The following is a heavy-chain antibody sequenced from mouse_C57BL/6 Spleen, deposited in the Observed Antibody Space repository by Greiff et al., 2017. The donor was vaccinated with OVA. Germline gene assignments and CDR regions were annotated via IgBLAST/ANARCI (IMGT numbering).Heavy chain of an antibody. Sequence: EVKVVESGGGLVKPGGSLKLSCAASGFTFSDYGMHWVRQAPEKGLEWVAYISSGSSTIYYADTVTGRFTISRDNAKSTLFLQMTSLRSEDTAMYYCARRYYYGKDYAMDYWGQGTSVTVSS. V-gene: IGHV5-17*01. CDR2: ISSGSSTI. CDR1: GFTFSDYG. CDR3: ARRYYYGKDYAMDY. D-gene: IGHD1-1*01. J-gene: IGHJ4*01.